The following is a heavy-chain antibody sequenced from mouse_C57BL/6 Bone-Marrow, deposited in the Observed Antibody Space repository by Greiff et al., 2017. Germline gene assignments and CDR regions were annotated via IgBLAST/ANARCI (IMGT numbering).Heavy chain of an antibody. Sequence: VQLQQPGAELVMPGASVKLSCKASGYTFTSYWMHWVKQRPGKGLEWIGEIDPSDSYTNYNQKFKGKSTLTVEKSSSKAYMQLSSLTSEDAAVYSCARGGAQATDYWGQGTTLTVSS. V-gene: IGHV1-69*01. CDR2: IDPSDSYT. D-gene: IGHD3-2*02. J-gene: IGHJ2*01. CDR3: ARGGAQATDY. CDR1: GYTFTSYW.